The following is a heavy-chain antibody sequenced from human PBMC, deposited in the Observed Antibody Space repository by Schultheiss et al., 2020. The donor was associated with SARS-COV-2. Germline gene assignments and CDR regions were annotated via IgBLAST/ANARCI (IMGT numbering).Heavy chain of an antibody. CDR2: INPNNGAT. CDR3: ARDQSITIFGVVISHYYYGMDV. J-gene: IGHJ6*02. Sequence: ASVKVSCKASGYTFTGYYMHWVRQAPGQGLEWMGWINPNNGATNYAQKFQGRVTMTTDTSTSTAYMELRSLRSDDTAVYYCARDQSITIFGVVISHYYYGMDVWGQGTTVTVSS. D-gene: IGHD3-3*01. V-gene: IGHV1-2*02. CDR1: GYTFTGYY.